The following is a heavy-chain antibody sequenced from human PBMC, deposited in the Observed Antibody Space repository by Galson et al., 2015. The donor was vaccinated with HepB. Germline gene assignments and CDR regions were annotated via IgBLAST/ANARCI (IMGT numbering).Heavy chain of an antibody. CDR3: AREGAARGYYYYGMDV. V-gene: IGHV1-69*13. CDR2: IIPIFGTA. J-gene: IGHJ6*02. Sequence: SVKVSCKASGGTFSSYAISWVRQAPGQGLEWMGGIIPIFGTANYAQKFQGRVTITADESTSTAYMELSSLRSEDTAVYYCAREGAARGYYYYGMDVWGQGTTVTASS. D-gene: IGHD6-6*01. CDR1: GGTFSSYA.